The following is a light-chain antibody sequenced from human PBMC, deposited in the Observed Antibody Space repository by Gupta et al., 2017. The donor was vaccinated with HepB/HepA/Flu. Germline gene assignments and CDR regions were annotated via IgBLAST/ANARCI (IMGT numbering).Light chain of an antibody. CDR3: AAWDDSLNVVV. CDR2: SNN. CDR1: SSNIGSNT. J-gene: IGLJ2*01. Sequence: QSVLTQPPSASGTPGQRVTISCSGSSSNIGSNTVNWYQQLPVTAPKLLIYSNNQRPSGVPDRFSGSKSGTSASLAISGLQSEDEADYYCAAWDDSLNVVVFGGGTKLPVL. V-gene: IGLV1-44*01.